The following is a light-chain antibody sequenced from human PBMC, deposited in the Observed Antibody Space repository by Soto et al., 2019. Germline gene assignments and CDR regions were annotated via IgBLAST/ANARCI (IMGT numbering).Light chain of an antibody. CDR2: GAS. V-gene: IGKV3-15*01. CDR1: QSVTSN. CDR3: QKFNDWPRT. Sequence: EIVMTQSPVTLSVSPGERATLSCRASQSVTSNLAWYQQKPGQASRLLIYGASTRATGIPARFSGSGSGTEFTLTISNLQSEDFAIYYCQKFNDWPRTFGQGTKV. J-gene: IGKJ1*01.